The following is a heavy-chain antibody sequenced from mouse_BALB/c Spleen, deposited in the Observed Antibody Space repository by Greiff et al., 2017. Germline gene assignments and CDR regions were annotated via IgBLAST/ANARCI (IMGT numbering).Heavy chain of an antibody. D-gene: IGHD2-3*01. V-gene: IGHV1S135*01. CDR1: GYSFTGYN. J-gene: IGHJ4*01. CDR3: ARGGLLPYAMDY. CDR2: IDPYNGGT. Sequence: VQLQQSGPELGKPGASVKISRKASGYSFTGYNMYWVKQSHRKSLEWIGYIDPYNGGTSYNQKSKGKATLTVDKSSSTAYMHLNSLTSEDSAIYYCARGGLLPYAMDYWGQGTSVTVSS.